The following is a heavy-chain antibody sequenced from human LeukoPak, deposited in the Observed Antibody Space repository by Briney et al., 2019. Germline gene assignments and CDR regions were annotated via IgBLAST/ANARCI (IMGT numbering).Heavy chain of an antibody. J-gene: IGHJ4*02. Sequence: PGGSLRLSCAASGFTFSSYSMNWVRQAPGEGLEWVSSISSSSSYIYYADSVKGRFTISRDNAKNSLYLQMNSLRAEDTAVYYCARGSASSGWNGDDYWGQGTLVTVSS. CDR2: ISSSSSYI. CDR1: GFTFSSYS. V-gene: IGHV3-21*01. CDR3: ARGSASSGWNGDDY. D-gene: IGHD6-19*01.